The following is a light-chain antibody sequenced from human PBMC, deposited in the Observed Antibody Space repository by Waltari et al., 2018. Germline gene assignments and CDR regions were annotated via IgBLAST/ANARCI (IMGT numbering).Light chain of an antibody. CDR1: QSVLYSSNNKNY. V-gene: IGKV4-1*01. Sequence: DIVMTQSPDSLAVSLGERATINCKSSQSVLYSSNNKNYLAWYQQKPGQPPKLLIYWASTRASGVPDRLSGSGSGTDFTLTISSLQAEDVAVYYCQQYYSTPRSFGGGTKVEIK. CDR2: WAS. J-gene: IGKJ4*01. CDR3: QQYYSTPRS.